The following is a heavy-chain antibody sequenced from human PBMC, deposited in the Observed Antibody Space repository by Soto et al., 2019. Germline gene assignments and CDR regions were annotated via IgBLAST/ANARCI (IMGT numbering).Heavy chain of an antibody. V-gene: IGHV2-5*01. Sequence: SGPTLVNPTQTLTLTCSFSGFSLSTGVGLGWIRRPPGKALEWLAIIYWNDEKLYNPSLKTRLTITKDTSKNQVVLTVTDMDPVDTATHYCAHRVNMARGPYNYFGPWGQGTLVTVS. CDR3: AHRVNMARGPYNYFGP. CDR2: IYWNDEK. D-gene: IGHD3-10*01. CDR1: GFSLSTGVG. J-gene: IGHJ5*02.